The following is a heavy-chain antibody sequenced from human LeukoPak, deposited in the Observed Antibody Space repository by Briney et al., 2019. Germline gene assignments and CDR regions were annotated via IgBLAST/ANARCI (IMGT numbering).Heavy chain of an antibody. V-gene: IGHV3-20*04. CDR2: INGDGGST. D-gene: IGHD3-10*01. CDR3: ARITPYYGSGSYSVLSAFDI. CDR1: GITFDDSG. J-gene: IGHJ3*02. Sequence: PGGSLRLSCAAYGITFDDSGTGLDQQGPGKGLERASGINGDGGSTGYADSVKGRFTISRDNAKNSLYLQMNSLRAEDTALYYCARITPYYGSGSYSVLSAFDIWGQGTMVTVSS.